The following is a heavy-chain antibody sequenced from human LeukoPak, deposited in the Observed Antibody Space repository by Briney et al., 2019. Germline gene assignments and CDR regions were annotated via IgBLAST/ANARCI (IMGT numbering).Heavy chain of an antibody. Sequence: GGSLRLSCAASGFTFSSYGMHWVRQAPGKGLEWVAVIRYDGSNKDYVDSVKGRFTISRDNSKNTLYLQMNSLRAEDTAVYYCATGGIPNSYYFDYWGQGTLVTVSS. CDR3: ATGGIPNSYYFDY. CDR1: GFTFSSYG. D-gene: IGHD2-15*01. J-gene: IGHJ4*02. V-gene: IGHV3-33*01. CDR2: IRYDGSNK.